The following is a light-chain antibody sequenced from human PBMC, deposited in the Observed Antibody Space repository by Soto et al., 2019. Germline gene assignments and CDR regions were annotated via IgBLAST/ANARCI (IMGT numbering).Light chain of an antibody. CDR1: QSVSNNY. CDR3: QQYSSAPLN. Sequence: EIVLAQSPDTLSLSPGERATISCRATQSVSNNYLAWYQQKPGQAPRLLIYDASSRATGIPDRFRGTGSGTDFTLTISRLEAEDFAVYYCQQYSSAPLNFGGGTKVEIK. V-gene: IGKV3-20*01. J-gene: IGKJ4*01. CDR2: DAS.